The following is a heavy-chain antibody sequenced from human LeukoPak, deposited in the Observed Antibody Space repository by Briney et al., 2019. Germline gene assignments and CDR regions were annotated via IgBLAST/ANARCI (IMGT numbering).Heavy chain of an antibody. CDR1: GGTFSSYA. D-gene: IGHD6-6*01. J-gene: IGHJ6*03. CDR2: IIPIFGTA. Sequence: ASVKVSCKASGGTFSSYAISWVRQAPGQGLEWRGRIIPIFGTANYAQKFQGRVTITTDESTSTAYMELSSLRPEDTAVYYCASSEYSISSWIYYYYYMDARGKGTTVTVSS. V-gene: IGHV1-69*05. CDR3: ASSEYSISSWIYYYYYMDA.